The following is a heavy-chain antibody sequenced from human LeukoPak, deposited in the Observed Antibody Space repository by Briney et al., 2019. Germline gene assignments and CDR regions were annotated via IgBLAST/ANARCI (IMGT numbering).Heavy chain of an antibody. CDR3: ARDGEPRYWGSGYYYGMDV. CDR1: GFTFSTYS. CDR2: IITTGNYM. V-gene: IGHV3-21*04. J-gene: IGHJ6*02. Sequence: GGSLRLSCAVSGFTFSTYSMNWVSQAPGKGLEWVASIITTGNYMYYAGSVRGRFTISRDNSKNTLSLQMNSLRADDTAVYYCARDGEPRYWGSGYYYGMDVWGQGATVTVSS. D-gene: IGHD7-27*01.